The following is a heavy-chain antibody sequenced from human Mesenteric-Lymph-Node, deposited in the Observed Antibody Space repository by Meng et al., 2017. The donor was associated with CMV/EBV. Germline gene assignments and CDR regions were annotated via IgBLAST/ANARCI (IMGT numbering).Heavy chain of an antibody. Sequence: VHLVVSGGGLVQPGGCLRLSCAASGFNVRDKYMSWVCQAPGKGLEWVCIIYRGDNTYYIDSVKDRFTVSRDNSKNTMYLQMNSLRVEDTAVYYCTGDSVSNPNLDYWGQGTLVTVSS. V-gene: IGHV3-66*01. D-gene: IGHD3-10*01. CDR2: IYRGDNT. CDR3: TGDSVSNPNLDY. J-gene: IGHJ4*02. CDR1: GFNVRDKY.